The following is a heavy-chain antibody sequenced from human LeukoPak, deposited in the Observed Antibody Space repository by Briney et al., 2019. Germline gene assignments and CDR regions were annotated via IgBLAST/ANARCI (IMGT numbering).Heavy chain of an antibody. CDR2: ISSSSGNI. J-gene: IGHJ4*02. Sequence: PGGSLRLSCAASGFTFISYSVNWVRQAPGKGLEWVSSISSSSGNIYYADSVKGRFTISRDNAKNSLYLQMNSLRAEDTAVYYCSRGGSSSGDGLDYWSQGTLVTVSS. V-gene: IGHV3-21*01. CDR1: GFTFISYS. CDR3: SRGGSSSGDGLDY. D-gene: IGHD6-6*01.